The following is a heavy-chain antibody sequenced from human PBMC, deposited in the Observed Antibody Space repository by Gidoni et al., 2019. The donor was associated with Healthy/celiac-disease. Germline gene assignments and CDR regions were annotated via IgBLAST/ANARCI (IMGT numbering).Heavy chain of an antibody. V-gene: IGHV1-2*04. J-gene: IGHJ4*02. CDR2: INPNRGGT. CDR1: GYTFTGYY. Sequence: QVQLVQSGAEVKKPGASVTVSCKASGYTFTGYYMHWVRQAPGQGLEWMGWINPNRGGTNYAQKFQGWVTMTRDTSISTAYMELSRLRSDDTAVYYCARDPGDSSGGFDYWGQGTLVTVSS. CDR3: ARDPGDSSGGFDY. D-gene: IGHD3-22*01.